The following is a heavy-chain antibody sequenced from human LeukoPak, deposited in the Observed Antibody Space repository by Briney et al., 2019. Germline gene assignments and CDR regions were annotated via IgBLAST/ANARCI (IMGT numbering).Heavy chain of an antibody. D-gene: IGHD5-24*01. CDR3: ARVLGGGDGYNNAFDY. Sequence: PSETLSLTCTVSGGSISSSSYYWGWIRQPPGKGLEWIGSIYYSGSTYYNPSLKSRVTISVDTSKNQFSLKLSSVTAADTAVYYCARVLGGGDGYNNAFDYWGQGTLVTVSS. V-gene: IGHV4-39*07. J-gene: IGHJ4*02. CDR1: GGSISSSSYY. CDR2: IYYSGST.